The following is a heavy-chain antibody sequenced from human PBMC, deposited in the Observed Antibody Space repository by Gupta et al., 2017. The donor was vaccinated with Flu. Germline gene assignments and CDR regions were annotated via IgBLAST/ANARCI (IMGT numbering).Heavy chain of an antibody. CDR3: ARTDGVVVIDY. D-gene: IGHD3-22*01. J-gene: IGHJ4*02. CDR1: GGSFSGYY. V-gene: IGHV4-34*01. CDR2: INHSGST. Sequence: QVQLQQWGAGLLKPSETLSLTCAVYGGSFSGYYWSWIRQPPGKGLEWIGEINHSGSTNYNPSLKSRVTISVDTSKNQFSLKLSSVTAADTAVYYCARTDGVVVIDYWGQGTLVTVSS.